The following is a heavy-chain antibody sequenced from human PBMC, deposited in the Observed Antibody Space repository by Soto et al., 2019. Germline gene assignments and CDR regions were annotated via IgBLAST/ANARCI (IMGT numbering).Heavy chain of an antibody. CDR2: INSDGSST. V-gene: IGHV3-74*01. D-gene: IGHD3-3*01. Sequence: EVQLVESGGGLVQPGGSLRLSCAASGFTFSSYWMHWVRQAPGKGLVWVSRINSDGSSTSYADSVKGRFTISRDNAKNTLNLQMNSLRAEDTAVYYCARERIFGVVRRCYLDVWGKGTTVTVSS. CDR1: GFTFSSYW. CDR3: ARERIFGVVRRCYLDV. J-gene: IGHJ6*03.